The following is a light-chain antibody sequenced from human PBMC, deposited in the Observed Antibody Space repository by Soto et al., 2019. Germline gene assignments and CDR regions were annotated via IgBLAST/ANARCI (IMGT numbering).Light chain of an antibody. V-gene: IGKV1-5*03. Sequence: QMTQTPSSLSASVGDRVILTCRARPSIGNWWAWYQQNAGKAPKLLIYPASSLESGGPTRFRGSGSGTAFPLTISSLQPEDFATYYCQQYNSYVFGPGTPVDI. J-gene: IGKJ3*01. CDR2: PAS. CDR1: PSIGNW. CDR3: QQYNSYV.